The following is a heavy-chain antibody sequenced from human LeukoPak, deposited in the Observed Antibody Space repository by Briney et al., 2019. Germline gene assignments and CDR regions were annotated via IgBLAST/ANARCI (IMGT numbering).Heavy chain of an antibody. CDR3: AKETMIVVVITGDYFDY. J-gene: IGHJ4*02. Sequence: GGSLKLSCTASGFTFSSYAMSWVRQAPGKGLEWVSAISGSGGSTYYADSVKGRFTISRGNSKNTLYLQMNSLRAEDTAVYYCAKETMIVVVITGDYFDYWGQGTLVTVSS. V-gene: IGHV3-23*01. CDR2: ISGSGGST. CDR1: GFTFSSYA. D-gene: IGHD3-22*01.